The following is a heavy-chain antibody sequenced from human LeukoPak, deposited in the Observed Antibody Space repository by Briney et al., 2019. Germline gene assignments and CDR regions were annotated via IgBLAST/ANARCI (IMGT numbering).Heavy chain of an antibody. Sequence: SETLSLTCTVSSGSISSHYWSWIRQPPGKGLEWIGYIYYSGSTNYNPSLKSRVTISVDTSKNQFSLKLSSVTAADTAVYYCARLRYFDWLLPHYFDYWGQGTLVTVSS. D-gene: IGHD3-9*01. V-gene: IGHV4-59*11. CDR1: SGSISSHY. J-gene: IGHJ4*02. CDR2: IYYSGST. CDR3: ARLRYFDWLLPHYFDY.